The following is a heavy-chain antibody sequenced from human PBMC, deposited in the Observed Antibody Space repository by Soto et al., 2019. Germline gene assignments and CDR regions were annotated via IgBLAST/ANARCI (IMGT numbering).Heavy chain of an antibody. Sequence: QVQLQHWGAGLLKPSETLSLTCAVYGGSFSGYYWSWIRQPPGKGLEWIGEINHSGSTNYNPSLKSRVTISVDTSKNQFSLKLSSVTAADTAVYYCARGTWDYDYVWGSYRYNPSFDYWGQGTLVTVSS. D-gene: IGHD3-16*02. V-gene: IGHV4-34*01. CDR3: ARGTWDYDYVWGSYRYNPSFDY. CDR2: INHSGST. J-gene: IGHJ4*02. CDR1: GGSFSGYY.